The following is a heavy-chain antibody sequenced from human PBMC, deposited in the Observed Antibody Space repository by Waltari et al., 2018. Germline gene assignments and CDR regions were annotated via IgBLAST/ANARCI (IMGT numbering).Heavy chain of an antibody. CDR2: IYHSGST. Sequence: QVQLQESGPGLVKPSETLSLTCAVSGYSIRSGYYWGWIRQPPGKGVEWIGSIYHSGSTYYNPSLKSRGTRAVDTSKNQFSLKLSSVTAADTAVYYCARDFRGWFDPWGQGTLVTVSS. J-gene: IGHJ5*02. CDR3: ARDFRGWFDP. V-gene: IGHV4-38-2*02. CDR1: GYSIRSGYY.